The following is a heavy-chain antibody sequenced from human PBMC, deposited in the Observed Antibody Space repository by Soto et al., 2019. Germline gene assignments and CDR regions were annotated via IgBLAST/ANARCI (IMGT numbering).Heavy chain of an antibody. Sequence: QVQLQQWGAGLLKPSETLSLTCAVYGGSLSDYHWSWIRQPPGKGLEWIGEIEQGGSTNYNPSLQSRVAISIDTSKKQFSLKLLSVTAAETAVYYCTRGGGGPGRYWGQGTLVTVSS. CDR3: TRGGGGPGRY. CDR1: GGSLSDYH. V-gene: IGHV4-34*01. D-gene: IGHD1-26*01. J-gene: IGHJ4*02. CDR2: IEQGGST.